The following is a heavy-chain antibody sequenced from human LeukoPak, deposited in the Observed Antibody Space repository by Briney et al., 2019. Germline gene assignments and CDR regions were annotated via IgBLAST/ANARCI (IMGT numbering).Heavy chain of an antibody. CDR1: RFTVSSNY. D-gene: IGHD3-16*01. Sequence: PGGSLRLSCAASRFTVSSNYMSWVRQAPGKGLEWVSFIYSSGSTYYADSVTSRLTISRDNSNNTFYLQMNSLRLEDPAVYYCARGRFGLSLDYWGQRTLVTVSS. J-gene: IGHJ4*02. V-gene: IGHV3-66*01. CDR2: IYSSGST. CDR3: ARGRFGLSLDY.